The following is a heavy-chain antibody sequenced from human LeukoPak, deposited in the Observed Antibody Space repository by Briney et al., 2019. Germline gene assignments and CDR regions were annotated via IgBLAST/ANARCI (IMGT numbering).Heavy chain of an antibody. CDR3: AKDADSSGPTDY. V-gene: IGHV3-21*04. J-gene: IGHJ4*02. CDR1: GFTFSSYS. Sequence: GGSLRLSCAASGFTFSSYSMNWVRQAPGKGLEWVSSISSSSSYIYYADSVKGRFTISRDNSKNTLYLQMNSLRAEDTAVYYCAKDADSSGPTDYWGQGTLVTVSS. D-gene: IGHD3-22*01. CDR2: ISSSSSYI.